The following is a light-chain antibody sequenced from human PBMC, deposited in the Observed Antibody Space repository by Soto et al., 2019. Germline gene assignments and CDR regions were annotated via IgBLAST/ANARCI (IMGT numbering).Light chain of an antibody. CDR1: NSNIASNT. V-gene: IGLV1-44*01. CDR2: YNN. J-gene: IGLJ1*01. Sequence: QSALTQPPPASETPGQTVSISCSGSNSNIASNTVNWYQHLPGTAPKLLIYYNNQRPSGVPDRFSGSKSGTSASLAISGLQSEDESDYYCAAWDDTLKRYVFGTGTKVTVL. CDR3: AAWDDTLKRYV.